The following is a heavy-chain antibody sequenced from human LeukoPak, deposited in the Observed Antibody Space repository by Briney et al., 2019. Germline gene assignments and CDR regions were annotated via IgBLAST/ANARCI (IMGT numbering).Heavy chain of an antibody. CDR2: IYTSGST. CDR1: GGSISRYY. CDR3: ARILTPDSSGFYYGMDV. D-gene: IGHD3-22*01. J-gene: IGHJ6*02. V-gene: IGHV4-4*07. Sequence: PSETLSLTCTVSGGSISRYYLSWIRQPAGKGLEWMGRIYTSGSTKYNPSLKSRVTMSVDTSKNQFSLKLSLVTAADTAVYYCARILTPDSSGFYYGMDVWGQGTTVTVSS.